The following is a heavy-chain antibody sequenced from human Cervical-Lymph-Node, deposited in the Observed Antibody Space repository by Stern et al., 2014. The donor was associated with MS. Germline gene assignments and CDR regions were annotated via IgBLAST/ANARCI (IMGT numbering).Heavy chain of an antibody. CDR2: IIPIFGKA. D-gene: IGHD1-26*01. CDR3: ARGELKEGLVRGMDV. CDR1: GGTFSSYA. J-gene: IGHJ6*02. Sequence: VQLLESGAEVKKPGSSVKVSCKASGGTFSSYAISWVRQAPAQGLEWMGGIIPIFGKANYAQKFQGRVTITADESTSTAYMELSSLRSEDTAVYYCARGELKEGLVRGMDVWGQGTTVTVSS. V-gene: IGHV1-69*01.